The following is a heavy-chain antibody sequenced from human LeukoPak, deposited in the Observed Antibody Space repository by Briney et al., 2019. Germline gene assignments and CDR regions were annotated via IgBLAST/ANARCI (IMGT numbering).Heavy chain of an antibody. CDR1: GYTFTSYG. J-gene: IGHJ4*02. V-gene: IGHV1-18*01. CDR2: ISAYNGNT. Sequence: ASVKVSCTASGYTFTSYGISWVRQAPGQGLEWMGWISAYNGNTNYAQKLQGRVTMPTDTSTSTAYMQLSSLRAADPAVYYCARGESYYDSSGYIDYWGQATLVTVSS. CDR3: ARGESYYDSSGYIDY. D-gene: IGHD3-22*01.